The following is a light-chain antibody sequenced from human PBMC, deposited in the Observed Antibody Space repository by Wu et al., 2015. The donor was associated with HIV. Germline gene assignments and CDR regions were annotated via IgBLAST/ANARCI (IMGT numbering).Light chain of an antibody. CDR3: QQYDKWPPWT. CDR2: DAA. J-gene: IGKJ1*01. CDR1: RNVDTN. V-gene: IGKV3-15*01. Sequence: EIVMTQSPVTLSVSPGERATLSCRASRNVDTNVAWYQQKPGQAPRLLIYDAATRAAGIAARFSGSGSVTEFTLTISSMQSEDFAVYYCQQYDKWPPWTFGQGTKVEIK.